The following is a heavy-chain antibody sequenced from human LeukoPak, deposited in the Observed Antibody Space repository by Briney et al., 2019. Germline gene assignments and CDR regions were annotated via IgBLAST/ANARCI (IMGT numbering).Heavy chain of an antibody. V-gene: IGHV3-23*01. CDR3: AKDGGYYDSSGYFDY. Sequence: PGGSLRLSCAASGFTFSSYAMSWVRQAPGKGLEWVSAISGSGGSTYYADSVKGRFTISRDNSKNTLYLQMNSPRAEDTAVYYCAKDGGYYDSSGYFDYWGQGTLVTVSS. CDR1: GFTFSSYA. D-gene: IGHD3-22*01. CDR2: ISGSGGST. J-gene: IGHJ4*02.